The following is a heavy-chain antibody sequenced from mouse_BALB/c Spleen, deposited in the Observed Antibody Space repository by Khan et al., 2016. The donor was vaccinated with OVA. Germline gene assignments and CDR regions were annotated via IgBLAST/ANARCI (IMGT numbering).Heavy chain of an antibody. Sequence: QVQLQQSGAELARPGASVKMSCKASGYTFTSYTMHWVKQRPGQGLEWIGYINPSSGYTNYNQKFKDKATFTADKSSSTAYMQMNSLTSEDSAANYYARRGAYYWADGLFAYWGQGILVTFSA. CDR1: GYTFTSYT. V-gene: IGHV1-4*01. CDR3: ARRGAYYWADGLFAY. D-gene: IGHD2-10*01. J-gene: IGHJ3*01. CDR2: INPSSGYT.